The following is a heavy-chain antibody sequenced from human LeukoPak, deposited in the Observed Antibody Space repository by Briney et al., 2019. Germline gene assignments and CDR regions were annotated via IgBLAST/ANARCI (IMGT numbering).Heavy chain of an antibody. CDR1: GYTFTSYD. V-gene: IGHV1-8*01. CDR3: ARGRSKSYMFDP. D-gene: IGHD5-18*01. Sequence: GASVKVSCKASGYTFTSYDINWVRQATGQGLEWMGWMNPNSGNTGYAQKFQGRVTMTRNTSISTAYMELSSLRSEDTAVYYCARGRSKSYMFDPWGQGTLVTVSS. J-gene: IGHJ5*02. CDR2: MNPNSGNT.